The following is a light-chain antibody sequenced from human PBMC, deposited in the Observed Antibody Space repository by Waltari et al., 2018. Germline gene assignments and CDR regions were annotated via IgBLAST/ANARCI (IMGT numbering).Light chain of an antibody. CDR3: AAWDDSLNGWV. CDR2: TNN. Sequence: QSVLTQSPSASGTPGQRVTISCSGSSTNIGSNTVNWYKQVPGTAPKLLISTNNQRPSGVPDRFSGSKSGTSASLAISGLQSEDEADYFCAAWDDSLNGWVFGGGTKLSVL. CDR1: STNIGSNT. V-gene: IGLV1-44*01. J-gene: IGLJ3*02.